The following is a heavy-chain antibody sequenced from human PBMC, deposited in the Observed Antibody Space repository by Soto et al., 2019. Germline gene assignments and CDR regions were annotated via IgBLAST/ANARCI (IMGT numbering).Heavy chain of an antibody. CDR3: ATLTKYDILTGFYPC. V-gene: IGHV3-66*01. Sequence: GGSLRLSCAASGFTVNSNYMSWVRQAPGKGLEWVSVIYSDGNTYYADSVKGRFIISRDNSNNTLYFQMNSLRAEDTAVYYCATLTKYDILTGFYPCWGQGTLVTVSS. CDR2: IYSDGNT. CDR1: GFTVNSNY. D-gene: IGHD3-9*01. J-gene: IGHJ4*02.